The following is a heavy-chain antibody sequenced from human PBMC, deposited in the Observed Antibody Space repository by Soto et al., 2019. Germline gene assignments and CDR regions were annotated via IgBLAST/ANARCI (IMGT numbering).Heavy chain of an antibody. Sequence: QVQLVESGGGVVQPGRSLRLSCAASGFTFSSYGMHWVRQAPGKGLEWVAVIWYDGSNKYYADSVKGRFTISRDNSENTLYLQMNSLRAEDTAVCYCARERDGYYHGGQGTLVTVSS. CDR3: ARERDGYYH. J-gene: IGHJ4*02. D-gene: IGHD1-26*01. CDR1: GFTFSSYG. V-gene: IGHV3-33*01. CDR2: IWYDGSNK.